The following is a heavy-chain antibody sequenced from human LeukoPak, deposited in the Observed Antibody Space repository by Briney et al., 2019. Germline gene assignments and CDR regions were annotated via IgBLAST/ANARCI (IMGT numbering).Heavy chain of an antibody. D-gene: IGHD3-9*01. V-gene: IGHV3-30*04. CDR3: ARDGFDWLLFFDY. Sequence: QSGGSLRLSCAASGFTFSSYAMRWVRQAPGKGLEWVAVISYDGSNKYYADSVKGRFTISRDNSKNTLYLQMNSLRAEDTAVYYCARDGFDWLLFFDYWGQGTLVTVSS. J-gene: IGHJ4*02. CDR2: ISYDGSNK. CDR1: GFTFSSYA.